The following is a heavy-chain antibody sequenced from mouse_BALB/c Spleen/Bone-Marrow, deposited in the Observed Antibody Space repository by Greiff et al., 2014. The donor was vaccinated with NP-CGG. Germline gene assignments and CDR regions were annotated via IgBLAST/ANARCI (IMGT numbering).Heavy chain of an antibody. V-gene: IGHV14-3*02. CDR3: ARYRLGTYFDY. D-gene: IGHD2-14*01. Sequence: VHVKQSGAGLVKPGASVKLSCTASGFNIKDTYMHWVKQRPEQGLEWIGRIDPANGNTKYDPKFQGKATITADTSSNTAYLQLSSLTSEDTAVYYCARYRLGTYFDYWGQGTTLTVSS. CDR2: IDPANGNT. J-gene: IGHJ2*01. CDR1: GFNIKDTY.